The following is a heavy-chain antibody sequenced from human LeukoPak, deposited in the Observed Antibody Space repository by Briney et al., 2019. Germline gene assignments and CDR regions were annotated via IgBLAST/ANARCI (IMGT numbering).Heavy chain of an antibody. Sequence: GGSLRLSCETSGFTFDDFAMHWVRQGPGKGLEWVSSITWNSEKIDYAGSVKGRFTISRDNAKNSLYLQMNSLRPEDMGLYYCAKERGPHRYLDVWGRGTLVTVSS. CDR2: ITWNSEKI. CDR3: AKERGPHRYLDV. J-gene: IGHJ2*01. V-gene: IGHV3-9*03. CDR1: GFTFDDFA.